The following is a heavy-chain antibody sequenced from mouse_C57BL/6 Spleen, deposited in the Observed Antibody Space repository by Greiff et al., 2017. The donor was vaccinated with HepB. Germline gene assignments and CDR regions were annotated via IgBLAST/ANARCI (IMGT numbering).Heavy chain of an antibody. V-gene: IGHV1-26*01. CDR1: GYTFTDYY. J-gene: IGHJ3*01. D-gene: IGHD2-4*01. Sequence: EVQLQQSGPELVKPGASVKISCKASGYTFTDYYMNWVKQSHGKSLEWIGDINPNNGGTSYNQKFKGKATLTVDKSYSTAYMELRSLTSEDSAVYYCARSYDYGPSWFAYWGQGTLVTVSA. CDR3: ARSYDYGPSWFAY. CDR2: INPNNGGT.